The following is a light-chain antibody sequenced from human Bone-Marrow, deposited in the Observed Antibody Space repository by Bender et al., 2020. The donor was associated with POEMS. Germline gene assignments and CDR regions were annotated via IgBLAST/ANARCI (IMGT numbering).Light chain of an antibody. V-gene: IGLV2-14*03. CDR1: STDIGSYNY. Sequence: QSALTQPASVSGSPGQSITISCTGTSTDIGSYNYVCWYQQHPGKAPKLMIYDVSNRPSGIADRFSGSKSGNTDSPTISGLQAEDEDEYYCSSYTNATTYRRVFGGGTKLTVL. CDR2: DVS. J-gene: IGLJ2*01. CDR3: SSYTNATTYRRV.